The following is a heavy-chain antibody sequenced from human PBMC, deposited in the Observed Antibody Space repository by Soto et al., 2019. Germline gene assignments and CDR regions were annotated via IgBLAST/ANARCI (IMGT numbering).Heavy chain of an antibody. D-gene: IGHD5-12*01. Sequence: GGSLRLSCSASGFTFSSYAMHWVRQAPGKGLEYVSAISSNGGSTYYADSVKGRFTISRDNSKNTLYLQMSSLRAEDTAVYYCVKWDSGYPSYGGNFDYWGQGTLVTVSS. CDR3: VKWDSGYPSYGGNFDY. J-gene: IGHJ4*02. V-gene: IGHV3-64D*08. CDR2: ISSNGGST. CDR1: GFTFSSYA.